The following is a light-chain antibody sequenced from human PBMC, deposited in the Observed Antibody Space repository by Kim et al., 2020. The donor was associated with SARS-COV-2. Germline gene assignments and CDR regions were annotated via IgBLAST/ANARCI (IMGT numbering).Light chain of an antibody. Sequence: DIVMTQSPDSLAVSLGERATINCKSSQSVLYSSNNKNYLAWYQQKPGQPPKLLIYWASTRESGVPDRFSGSGSGTDFTLTISSLQAEDVPVYYCQQYYSTPQTFGQGTKVDIK. CDR1: QSVLYSSNNKNY. CDR3: QQYYSTPQT. CDR2: WAS. J-gene: IGKJ1*01. V-gene: IGKV4-1*01.